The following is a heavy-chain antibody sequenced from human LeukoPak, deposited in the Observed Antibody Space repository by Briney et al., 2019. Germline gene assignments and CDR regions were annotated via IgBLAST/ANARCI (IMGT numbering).Heavy chain of an antibody. V-gene: IGHV3-23*01. J-gene: IGHJ4*02. CDR3: AKSPYDH. Sequence: SVKGRFTISRDNSKNTVYLQMNILRAEDTAVYYCAKSPYDHWGQETLVTVSS.